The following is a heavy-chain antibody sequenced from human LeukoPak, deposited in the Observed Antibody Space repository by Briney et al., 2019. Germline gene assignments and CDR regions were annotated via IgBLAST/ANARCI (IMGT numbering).Heavy chain of an antibody. D-gene: IGHD3-9*01. CDR1: GGSISSRSYY. CDR2: IYYSGSI. Sequence: SETLSLTCTISGGSISSRSYYWGWIRQPPGTGLEWIGSIYYSGSIYHNPSLKSRVTISVDRSKNQFSLNLSSVTAADTAVYYCARHGTYYDILTGYSPGWLDYWGQGTLVTVSS. V-gene: IGHV4-39*01. CDR3: ARHGTYYDILTGYSPGWLDY. J-gene: IGHJ4*02.